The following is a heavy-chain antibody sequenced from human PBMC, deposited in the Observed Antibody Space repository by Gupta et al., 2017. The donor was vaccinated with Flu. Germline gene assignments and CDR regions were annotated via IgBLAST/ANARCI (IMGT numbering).Heavy chain of an antibody. CDR2: INPDSGAT. Sequence: QVPLVQSGAEVKKPGASLKIVCETSGYSFSGYYLHWVRQAPGQGLEWMGWINPDSGATKYAQNFQGRVAMTRDTSKTTIDMEVRGLKSDDTAVYYCASQSPFCSDGGWDANALSYAMDVWGQGTVVTVS. CDR1: GYSFSGYY. CDR3: ASQSPFCSDGGWDANALSYAMDV. J-gene: IGHJ6*02. D-gene: IGHD2-15*01. V-gene: IGHV1-2*02.